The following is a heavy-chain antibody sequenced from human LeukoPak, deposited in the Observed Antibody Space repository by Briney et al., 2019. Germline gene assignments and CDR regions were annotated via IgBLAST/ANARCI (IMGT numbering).Heavy chain of an antibody. D-gene: IGHD2-15*01. Sequence: GASVKVSCKASGGTFSSYAISWVRQAPGQGLEWMGRIIPILGIANYAQKFQGRVTITADKSTSTAYMELSSLRSEDTAVYYCARHGLRRCSGGSCYVNWFDPWGQGTLVTVSS. CDR1: GGTFSSYA. CDR2: IIPILGIA. CDR3: ARHGLRRCSGGSCYVNWFDP. J-gene: IGHJ5*02. V-gene: IGHV1-69*04.